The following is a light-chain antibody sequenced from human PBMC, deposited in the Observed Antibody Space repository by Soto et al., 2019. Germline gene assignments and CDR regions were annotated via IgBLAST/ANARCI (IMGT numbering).Light chain of an antibody. CDR1: QSISNY. CDR2: AAS. J-gene: IGKJ5*01. CDR3: QQSYTTPIT. V-gene: IGKV1-39*01. Sequence: DIQMTQSPSSLSASVGDRVTITCRASQSISNYLNWYQQKPGKAPKLLIYAASSLQSGVPSRFSGSGSGTDFPLTISSLQPEDFATYYCQQSYTTPITIGQGTRLEIK.